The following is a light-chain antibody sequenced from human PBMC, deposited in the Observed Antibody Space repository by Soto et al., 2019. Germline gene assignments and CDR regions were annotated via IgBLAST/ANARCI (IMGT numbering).Light chain of an antibody. CDR2: DVS. J-gene: IGLJ2*01. V-gene: IGLV2-14*03. Sequence: QSALTQPASVSGSPGQSITISCTGTSSDVGGYNYVSWYQQHPGKAPNLIIYDVSNRPSGVSNRFSGSKSGNTASLTISGRQAEDEADYYCSSYTSSSPLVFGGGTKLTVL. CDR1: SSDVGGYNY. CDR3: SSYTSSSPLV.